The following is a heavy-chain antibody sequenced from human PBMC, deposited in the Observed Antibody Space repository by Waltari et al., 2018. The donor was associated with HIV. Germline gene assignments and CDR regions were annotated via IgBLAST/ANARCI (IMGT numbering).Heavy chain of an antibody. V-gene: IGHV3-30-3*01. J-gene: IGHJ4*02. CDR2: ISYDGSNK. CDR1: GFTIRPYA. D-gene: IGHD3-22*01. Sequence: QVQLVESGGGVVQPGRSLRLSCAASGFTIRPYAMHRVRQAPGKGPGGVATISYDGSNKYYVDSGKGRFTISRDNSKNTLYLQMNSLRAEVTAVYYCARDGHYYDSRPLDYWGQGTLVTVSS. CDR3: ARDGHYYDSRPLDY.